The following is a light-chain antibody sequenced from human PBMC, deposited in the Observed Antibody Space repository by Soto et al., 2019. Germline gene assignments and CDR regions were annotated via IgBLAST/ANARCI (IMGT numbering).Light chain of an antibody. V-gene: IGKV3-20*01. Sequence: VLTQSPATLSLSPGERATLSCRASLNVNSYLAWYQQKPGQAPRLLIYDASNRAAGIPDRFSGSGSGTDFTLTISRLEPEDFAVYYCHQYGSSSWTFGQGTKVDIK. CDR1: LNVNSY. CDR3: HQYGSSSWT. CDR2: DAS. J-gene: IGKJ1*01.